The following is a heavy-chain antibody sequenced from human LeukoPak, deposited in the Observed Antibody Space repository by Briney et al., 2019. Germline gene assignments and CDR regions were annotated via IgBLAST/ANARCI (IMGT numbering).Heavy chain of an antibody. D-gene: IGHD1-1*01. J-gene: IGHJ5*02. V-gene: IGHV4-61*08. CDR2: IYGSGST. Sequence: SETLSLTCTVSGGSISGVDYFWSWIRQHPGKGLEWIGHIYGSGSTNYNPSLKSRVTLSVDTSKNQFSLKLSSVTAADTAVYYCAREGTSGTHLNWFDPWGQGTLVTVSS. CDR3: AREGTSGTHLNWFDP. CDR1: GGSISGVDYF.